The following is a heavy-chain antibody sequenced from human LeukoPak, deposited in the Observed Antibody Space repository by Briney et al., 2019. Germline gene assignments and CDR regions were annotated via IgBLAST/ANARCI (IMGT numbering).Heavy chain of an antibody. CDR3: ARELPTSYSSSWYAGWYYYYYIDV. CDR2: ISSSGSTI. CDR1: GFTFSDYY. Sequence: PGGSLRLSCAASGFTFSDYYMSWLRQAPGKGLERVSYISSSGSTIYYADSVKGRFTISRDNAKNSLYLQMNSLTDEDTAVYYYARELPTSYSSSWYAGWYYYYYIDVWGKGTTVTVSS. V-gene: IGHV3-11*01. D-gene: IGHD6-13*01. J-gene: IGHJ6*03.